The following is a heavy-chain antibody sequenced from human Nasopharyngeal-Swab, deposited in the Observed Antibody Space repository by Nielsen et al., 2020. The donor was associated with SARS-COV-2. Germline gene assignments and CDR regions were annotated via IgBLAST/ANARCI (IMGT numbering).Heavy chain of an antibody. J-gene: IGHJ6*02. V-gene: IGHV4-39*01. CDR1: GGSIMSSSYY. CDR2: IYYTGSA. CDR3: ARQTGMDV. Sequence: SETLSLTCTVSGGSIMSSSYYWGWIRQPPGKGLEWFGVIYYTGSAHYSPSLKSRVTISVDTSRNQFFLRVASVTAEDTAVYYCARQTGMDVWGQGTSVTVSS.